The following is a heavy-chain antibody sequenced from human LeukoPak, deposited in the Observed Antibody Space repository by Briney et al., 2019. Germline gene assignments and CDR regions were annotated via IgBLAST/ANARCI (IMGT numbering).Heavy chain of an antibody. CDR3: AKDDHQLLFVFGY. D-gene: IGHD2-2*01. CDR2: ISGSGGST. Sequence: GGSLRLSCAASGFTFSSYAMSWVRQAPGKGLEWVSAISGSGGSTYYADSVEGRFTISRDNSKNTLYLQMNSLRAEDTAVYYCAKDDHQLLFVFGYWGQGTLVTVSS. CDR1: GFTFSSYA. V-gene: IGHV3-23*01. J-gene: IGHJ4*02.